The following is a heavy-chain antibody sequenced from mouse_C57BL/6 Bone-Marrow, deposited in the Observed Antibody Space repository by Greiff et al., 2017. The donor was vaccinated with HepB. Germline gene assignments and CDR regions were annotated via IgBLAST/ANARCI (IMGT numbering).Heavy chain of an antibody. CDR3: ARLGNYCGSSYVSCFDY. CDR1: GFTFSDYG. J-gene: IGHJ2*01. D-gene: IGHD1-1*01. V-gene: IGHV5-17*01. CDR2: ISSGSSTI. Sequence: EVKLQESGGGLVKPGGSLKLSCAASGFTFSDYGMHWVRQAPEKGLEWVAYISSGSSTIYYADTVKGRFTISRDNAKNTLFLQRTSLRAEDTAMYYGARLGNYCGSSYVSCFDYWGQGTTLTVSS.